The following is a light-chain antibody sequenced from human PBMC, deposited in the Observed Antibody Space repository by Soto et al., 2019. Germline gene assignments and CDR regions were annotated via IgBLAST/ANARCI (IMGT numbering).Light chain of an antibody. V-gene: IGLV2-14*01. CDR3: KSYTSASTYV. Sequence: QSVLTQPASVSGSPGQSITISCAGTGSDIGAYNYVSWYQQYPGKAPKFIIYDVTNRPSGVSDRFSGSKSGNTASLTISGLQAEDEADYFCKSYTSASTYVFGTGTKVTVL. CDR1: GSDIGAYNY. CDR2: DVT. J-gene: IGLJ1*01.